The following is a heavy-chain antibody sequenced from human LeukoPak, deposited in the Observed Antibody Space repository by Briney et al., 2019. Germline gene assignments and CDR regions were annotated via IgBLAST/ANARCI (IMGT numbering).Heavy chain of an antibody. CDR3: ARHNADYDILTGYSHFHYYFDY. J-gene: IGHJ4*02. D-gene: IGHD3-9*01. CDR1: GGSISSYY. CDR2: IYYGGST. Sequence: SETLSLTCTVSGGSISSYYWSWIRQPPGKGLEWIGYIYYGGSTNYNPSLKSRVTISVDTSKNQFSLNLSSVTAADTAVYYCARHNADYDILTGYSHFHYYFDYWGQGTLATVSS. V-gene: IGHV4-59*08.